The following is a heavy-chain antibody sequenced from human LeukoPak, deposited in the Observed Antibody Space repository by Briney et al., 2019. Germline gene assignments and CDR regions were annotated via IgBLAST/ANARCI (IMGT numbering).Heavy chain of an antibody. CDR3: AKSNGYGLVDI. J-gene: IGHJ3*02. D-gene: IGHD3-10*01. CDR2: IYHSGST. CDR1: GYSISSGYY. Sequence: SETLSLTCTVSGYSISSGYYWGWIRQPPGKGLEWIGSIYHSGSTYYNPSLKSRVTISLDTSRNQFSLKLTSVTAADTAVYYCAKSNGYGLVDIWGQGTMVTVSS. V-gene: IGHV4-38-2*02.